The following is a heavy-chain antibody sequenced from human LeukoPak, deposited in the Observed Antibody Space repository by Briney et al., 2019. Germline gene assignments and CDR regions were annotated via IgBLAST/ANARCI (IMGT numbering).Heavy chain of an antibody. CDR1: GYTFTSYG. CDR2: ISAYNGNT. Sequence: ASVKVSCKASGYTFTSYGISWVRQAPGQGLEWMGWISAYNGNTNYAQKLQGRVTMTTDTSTSTAYMELRSLRSDDTAVYYCARTYSGSYPTPFDYWGQGTLVTVSS. D-gene: IGHD1-26*01. V-gene: IGHV1-18*01. J-gene: IGHJ4*02. CDR3: ARTYSGSYPTPFDY.